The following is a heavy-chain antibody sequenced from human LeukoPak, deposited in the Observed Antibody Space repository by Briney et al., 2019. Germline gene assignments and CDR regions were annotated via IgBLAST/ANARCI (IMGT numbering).Heavy chain of an antibody. J-gene: IGHJ4*02. Sequence: GASVKVSCKASGYTFINYYMHWVRQAPGQGIEWMGIINPSGGSTTYAQKFQGRVTMTRDMSTSTVYMELSSLRSEDTAVYYCARLHCTNGVCPIDYWGQGTLVTVSS. CDR3: ARLHCTNGVCPIDY. V-gene: IGHV1-46*01. CDR1: GYTFINYY. CDR2: INPSGGST. D-gene: IGHD2-8*01.